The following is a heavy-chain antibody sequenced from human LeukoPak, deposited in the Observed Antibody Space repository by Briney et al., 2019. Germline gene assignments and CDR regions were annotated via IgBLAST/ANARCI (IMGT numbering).Heavy chain of an antibody. CDR3: STSPSFGSSWYQFNY. V-gene: IGHV3-23*01. Sequence: GGSLRLSCTASGFTFSSYAMSWVRQAPGRGLEWVSAISGRDGRTYYTDSVKGRFTISRDNSRDTLYLQMNSLRAEDTAVYYCSTSPSFGSSWYQFNYWGQGTLVTVSS. D-gene: IGHD6-13*01. J-gene: IGHJ4*02. CDR2: ISGRDGRT. CDR1: GFTFSSYA.